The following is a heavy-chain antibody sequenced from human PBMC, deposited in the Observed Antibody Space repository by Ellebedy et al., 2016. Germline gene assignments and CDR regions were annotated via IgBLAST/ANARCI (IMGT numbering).Heavy chain of an antibody. CDR1: GGSFSGYY. CDR3: ARDMRILLY. D-gene: IGHD2-15*01. V-gene: IGHV4-34*01. J-gene: IGHJ4*02. CDR2: INHSGST. Sequence: SETLSLXXAVYGGSFSGYYWSWIRQPPGKGLEWIGEINHSGSTNYNPSLKSRVTISVDTSKNQFSLKLSSVTAADTAVYYCARDMRILLYWGQGTLVTVSS.